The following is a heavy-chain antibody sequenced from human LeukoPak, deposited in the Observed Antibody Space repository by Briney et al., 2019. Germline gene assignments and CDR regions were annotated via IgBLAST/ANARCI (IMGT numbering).Heavy chain of an antibody. J-gene: IGHJ4*02. CDR3: ARAWDSSGWYPFDY. D-gene: IGHD6-19*01. CDR2: INPNSGGT. CDR1: GYTFTDYY. Sequence: ASVKVSCKASGYTFTDYYIHWVRQAPGQGLEWMGWINPNSGGTNYAQKFQGRVTMTRDTSISTAYMELSRLRSDDTAVYYCARAWDSSGWYPFDYWGQGTLVTVSS. V-gene: IGHV1-2*02.